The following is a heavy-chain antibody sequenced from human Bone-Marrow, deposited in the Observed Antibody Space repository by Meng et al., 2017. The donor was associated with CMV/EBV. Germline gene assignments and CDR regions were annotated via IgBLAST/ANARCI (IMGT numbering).Heavy chain of an antibody. D-gene: IGHD3-22*01. J-gene: IGHJ4*02. Sequence: GESLKXXCAASGFTFSSYGMHWVRQAPGKGLEWVAFIRYDGSNKYYADSVKGRFTISRDNSKNTLYLQMNSLRAEDTAVYYCAKDKRPYYDSSGVALSNWGQGTLVTVSS. V-gene: IGHV3-30*02. CDR1: GFTFSSYG. CDR3: AKDKRPYYDSSGVALSN. CDR2: IRYDGSNK.